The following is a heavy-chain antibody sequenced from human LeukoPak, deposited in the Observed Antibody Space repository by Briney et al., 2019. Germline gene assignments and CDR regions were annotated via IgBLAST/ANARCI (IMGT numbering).Heavy chain of an antibody. V-gene: IGHV1-69*05. Sequence: SVKVSCKASGGTFSSYAITWVRQAPGQGLEWMGRIIPIFGTANYAQKFQGRVTITTDESTSTAYMELSSLRSEDTAVYYCARATRGGDQPSFDYWGQGTLVTVSS. CDR1: GGTFSSYA. D-gene: IGHD2-21*02. CDR2: IIPIFGTA. J-gene: IGHJ4*02. CDR3: ARATRGGDQPSFDY.